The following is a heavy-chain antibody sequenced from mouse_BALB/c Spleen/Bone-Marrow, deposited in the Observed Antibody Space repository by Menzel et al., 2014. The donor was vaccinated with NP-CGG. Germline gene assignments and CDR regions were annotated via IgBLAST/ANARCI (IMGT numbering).Heavy chain of an antibody. D-gene: IGHD4-1*01. Sequence: EVQLQQSGAELVKPGASVKLSCTTSGFNIKVPYIHWVKQRPEQGLEWIGRIDPANYNTQYDPKFQGKATITADTPSNAAYLQLNSRTSEDTAVYYWATLTGTFEYWGQGTPVTVSA. V-gene: IGHV14-3*02. CDR1: GFNIKVPY. CDR2: IDPANYNT. CDR3: ATLTGTFEY. J-gene: IGHJ3*01.